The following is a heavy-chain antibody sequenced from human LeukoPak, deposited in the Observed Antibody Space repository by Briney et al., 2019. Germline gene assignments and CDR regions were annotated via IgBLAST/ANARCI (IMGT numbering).Heavy chain of an antibody. Sequence: KISCKGSGYSFTSYWISWVRQAPGQGLEWMGGIIAIFGTANYAQKFQGRVTITADESTSTAYMELSSLRSEDTAVYYCARSTFGVVLNWFDPWGQGTLVTVSS. CDR3: ARSTFGVVLNWFDP. V-gene: IGHV1-69*01. CDR2: IIAIFGTA. J-gene: IGHJ5*02. D-gene: IGHD3-3*01. CDR1: GYSFTSYW.